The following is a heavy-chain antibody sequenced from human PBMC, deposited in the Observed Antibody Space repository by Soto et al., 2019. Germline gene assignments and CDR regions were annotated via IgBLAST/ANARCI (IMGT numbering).Heavy chain of an antibody. V-gene: IGHV3-23*01. J-gene: IGHJ4*02. CDR2: ISGRDDST. D-gene: IGHD2-21*01. CDR3: AKTALSYAGEFAN. CDR1: GFTVSSYS. Sequence: EVQLSESGGGLVQPGGSLRLSCAASGFTVSSYSMGWVRQAPGKGLEWVSAISGRDDSTYHADSVRGRFTISRATSTNTLYLQMSSLRAEDTAIYYCAKTALSYAGEFANWCQGTLVTVSS.